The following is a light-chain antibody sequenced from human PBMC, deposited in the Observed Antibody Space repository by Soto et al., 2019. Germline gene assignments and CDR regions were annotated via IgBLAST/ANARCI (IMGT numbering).Light chain of an antibody. CDR3: CSYAGSPPYV. Sequence: QSVLTQPPSVSAAPGQKVTISCTGTSSDVGGYNYVSWYQQHPGKAPKLMIYDVRRRPSGVPDRFSGSKSGNTASLTISGLQAEDEADYYCCSYAGSPPYVFGTGTKVTVL. CDR2: DVR. V-gene: IGLV2-11*01. CDR1: SSDVGGYNY. J-gene: IGLJ1*01.